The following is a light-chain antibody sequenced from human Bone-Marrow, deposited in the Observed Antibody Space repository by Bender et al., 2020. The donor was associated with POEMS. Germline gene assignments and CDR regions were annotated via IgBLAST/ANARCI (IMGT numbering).Light chain of an antibody. CDR1: GSDVGGHNF. V-gene: IGLV2-14*03. J-gene: IGLJ3*02. CDR3: LSYTSTRSRV. Sequence: QSALTQPASVSGSHGQSVTITCTGTGSDVGGHNFVSWYQQHPGKAPTLIIYDVSDRPSGVSNRFSGSKSGNTAALTISGLQAEDEADYFCLSYTSTRSRVFGGGTKLTVL. CDR2: DVS.